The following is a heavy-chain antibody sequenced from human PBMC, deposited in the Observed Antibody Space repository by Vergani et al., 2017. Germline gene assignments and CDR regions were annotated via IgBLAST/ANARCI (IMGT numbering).Heavy chain of an antibody. J-gene: IGHJ6*02. V-gene: IGHV1-69*08. CDR3: ARGQDYYDRSGYYYYYYGLDV. CDR1: GCTFSSYT. CDR2: IIPILGRA. Sequence: QVQLVQSGAEVKKPGSSVKVSCKASGCTFSSYTISWVRQAPGQGLEWMGRIIPILGRANYAQKFQGRVTITADKSTSTAYMELSSLRSEDTAVYYCARGQDYYDRSGYYYYYYGLDVWGQGTTVTVSS. D-gene: IGHD3-22*01.